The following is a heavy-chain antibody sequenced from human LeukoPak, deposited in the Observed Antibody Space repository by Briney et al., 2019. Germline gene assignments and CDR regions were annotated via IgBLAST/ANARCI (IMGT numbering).Heavy chain of an antibody. V-gene: IGHV3-49*03. CDR1: GFTFGDYA. D-gene: IGHD6-13*01. CDR3: TRGVGQQLIPPDY. Sequence: GGSLRLSCTASGFTFGDYAMSWFRQAPGKGLEWVGFIRSKTYGGTTGYAASVKDTFTISRDDSKSVVYLQMNSLKTEDTAFYYCTRGVGQQLIPPDYWGQGTLVTVSS. CDR2: IRSKTYGGTT. J-gene: IGHJ4*02.